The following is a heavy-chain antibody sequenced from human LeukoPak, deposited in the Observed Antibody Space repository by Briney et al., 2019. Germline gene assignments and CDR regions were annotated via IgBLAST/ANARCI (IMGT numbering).Heavy chain of an antibody. Sequence: ASVKVSCKASGGTFSSYAVSWVRQAPGQGLEWMGWISAYNGNTNYAQKLQGRVTMTTDTSTSTAYMELRSLRSDDTAVYYCARDWTAWYSSGWYKNWFDPWGQGTLVTVSS. CDR2: ISAYNGNT. V-gene: IGHV1-18*01. CDR1: GGTFSSYA. J-gene: IGHJ5*02. D-gene: IGHD6-19*01. CDR3: ARDWTAWYSSGWYKNWFDP.